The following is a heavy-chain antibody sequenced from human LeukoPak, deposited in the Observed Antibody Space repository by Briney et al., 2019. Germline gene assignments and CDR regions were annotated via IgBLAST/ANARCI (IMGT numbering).Heavy chain of an antibody. CDR3: ARGAAYYDFWSGYYIGRYYFDY. V-gene: IGHV3-21*01. Sequence: PGGSLRLSCPASGFTFSSYSMNWVRQAPGKGLEWVSSISSSSSYIYYADSVKGRFTISRDNAKNSLYLQMNSLRAEDTAVYYCARGAAYYDFWSGYYIGRYYFDYWGQGTLVTVSS. J-gene: IGHJ4*02. CDR2: ISSSSSYI. CDR1: GFTFSSYS. D-gene: IGHD3-3*01.